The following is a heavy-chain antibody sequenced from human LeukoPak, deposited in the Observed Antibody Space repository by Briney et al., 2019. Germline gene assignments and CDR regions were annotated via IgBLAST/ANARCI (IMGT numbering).Heavy chain of an antibody. V-gene: IGHV4-34*01. CDR1: GGSFSAYY. J-gene: IGHJ4*02. CDR3: ARGSPTYYDILTGYLYHKYYFDY. CDR2: INHSGST. Sequence: SQTLFLTCAVYGGSFSAYYWSWIRQPPGKGLEWIGEINHSGSTNYNPSLKSRVTISVDTSKNQFSLKLSSVTAADTAVYYCARGSPTYYDILTGYLYHKYYFDYWGQGTLVTVSS. D-gene: IGHD3-9*01.